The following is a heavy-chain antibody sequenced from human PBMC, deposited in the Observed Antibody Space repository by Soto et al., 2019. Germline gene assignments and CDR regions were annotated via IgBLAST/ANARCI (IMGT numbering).Heavy chain of an antibody. Sequence: QVQLVQSGAEVKKPGSSVKVSCKASGGTFSSYAISWVRQAPGQGLEWMGGIIPIFGTANYAQKFQGRVTITAYESTSTAYMELGSLRSEDTAVYYLARELVEFKYYDSSGYFGSLYWGQGTLVTVSS. V-gene: IGHV1-69*01. CDR3: ARELVEFKYYDSSGYFGSLY. CDR1: GGTFSSYA. CDR2: IIPIFGTA. D-gene: IGHD3-22*01. J-gene: IGHJ4*02.